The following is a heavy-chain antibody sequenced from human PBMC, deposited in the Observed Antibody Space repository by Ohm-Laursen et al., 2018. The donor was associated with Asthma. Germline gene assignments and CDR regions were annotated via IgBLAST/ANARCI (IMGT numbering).Heavy chain of an antibody. CDR3: TTSNSGSYYGASY. CDR2: IKSKTDGGTR. J-gene: IGHJ4*02. D-gene: IGHD1-26*01. V-gene: IGHV3-15*01. Sequence: SLRLSCTAPGFIFSNAWMSWVRQAPGKGLEWVGRIKSKTDGGTRDYAAPVKGRFTISRDDSKNTVYLQMNSLETEDTAVYYCTTSNSGSYYGASYWGQGTLVTVSS. CDR1: GFIFSNAW.